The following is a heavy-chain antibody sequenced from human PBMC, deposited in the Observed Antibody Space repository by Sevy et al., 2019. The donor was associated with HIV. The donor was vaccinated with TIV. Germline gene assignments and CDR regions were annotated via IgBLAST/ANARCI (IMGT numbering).Heavy chain of an antibody. CDR2: IRPDRSDK. D-gene: IGHD1-26*01. Sequence: GGSLRLSCAASGFTFSPYWMTRVRQAPRKGLEWVANIRPDRSDKYYVDSVKGRFTISRDNAKNSLYLQMNSLRADDTAMYYCARGVGLDCWGQGALVTVSS. CDR3: ARGVGLDC. CDR1: GFTFSPYW. J-gene: IGHJ4*02. V-gene: IGHV3-7*01.